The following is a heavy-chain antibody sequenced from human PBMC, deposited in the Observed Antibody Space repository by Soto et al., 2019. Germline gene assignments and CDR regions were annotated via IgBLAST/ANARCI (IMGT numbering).Heavy chain of an antibody. CDR2: ISASSNSM. J-gene: IGHJ6*02. CDR3: AKILGYCSSSSCSKDYYYYYGLDV. CDR1: GFTFKTYS. V-gene: IGHV3-21*01. Sequence: GGSLTLSCSASGFTFKTYSMIWVRQAPGKGLEWVSSISASSNSMYYADSVKGRVTISRDNTRNSLFLQMNSLRAEDTAVYYCAKILGYCSSSSCSKDYYYYYGLDVWGLGTTVTVSS. D-gene: IGHD2-15*01.